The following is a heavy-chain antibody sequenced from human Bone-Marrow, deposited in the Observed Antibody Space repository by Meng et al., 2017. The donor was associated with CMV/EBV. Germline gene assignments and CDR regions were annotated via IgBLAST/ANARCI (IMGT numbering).Heavy chain of an antibody. CDR3: ARHTIAFDP. J-gene: IGHJ5*02. Sequence: GSLRLSCTVSGGSISSSSYYWGWIRQPPGKGLEWIGSIYYSGSTYYNPSLKSRVTISVDTSKNQFSLNLNSVTATDTAVYYCARHTIAFDPWGQGTLVTVSS. CDR1: GGSISSSSYY. D-gene: IGHD3-10*01. V-gene: IGHV4-39*01. CDR2: IYYSGST.